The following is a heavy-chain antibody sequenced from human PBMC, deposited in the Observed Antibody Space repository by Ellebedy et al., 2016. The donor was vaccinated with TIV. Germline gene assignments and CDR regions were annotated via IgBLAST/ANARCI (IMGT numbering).Heavy chain of an antibody. CDR1: GFTFSDYY. CDR2: ISSSSSYT. Sequence: GESLKISXAASGFTFSDYYMSWIRQAPGKGLEWVSYISSSSSYTNYADSVKGRFTISRDNAKNSLYLQMNSLRAEDTAVYYCARVRVVPAARNWFDPWGQGTLVTVSS. V-gene: IGHV3-11*06. CDR3: ARVRVVPAARNWFDP. J-gene: IGHJ5*02. D-gene: IGHD2-2*01.